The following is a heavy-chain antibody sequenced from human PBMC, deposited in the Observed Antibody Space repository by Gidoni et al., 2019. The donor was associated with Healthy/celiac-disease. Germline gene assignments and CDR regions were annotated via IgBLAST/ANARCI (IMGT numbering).Heavy chain of an antibody. J-gene: IGHJ4*02. V-gene: IGHV4-39*01. CDR2: SYYSGST. CDR3: ARHPWARCGEPPHY. CDR1: GGSISSSSYY. Sequence: QLQLQESGPGLVRPSETLSLNCTVSGGSISSSSYYWGWIRQPQGKGLEWIGSSYYSGSTYYNPSLRSRVTISVDTSKNQFSLRLNSVTASDMAVYCCARHPWARCGEPPHYWGLGTLVTVSS. D-gene: IGHD3-10*01.